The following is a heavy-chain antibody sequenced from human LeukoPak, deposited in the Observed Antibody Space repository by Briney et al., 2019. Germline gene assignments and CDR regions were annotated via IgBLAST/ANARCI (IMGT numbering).Heavy chain of an antibody. Sequence: ASVKVSCKASGYTFTSYGISWVRQAPGQGLEWMGWISAYNGNTNYVQKLQGRVTMTTDTSTSTAYMELRSLRSDDTAVYYCARDPPYYDILTGYSPLFDYWGQGTLVTVSS. CDR1: GYTFTSYG. D-gene: IGHD3-9*01. CDR3: ARDPPYYDILTGYSPLFDY. CDR2: ISAYNGNT. J-gene: IGHJ4*02. V-gene: IGHV1-18*01.